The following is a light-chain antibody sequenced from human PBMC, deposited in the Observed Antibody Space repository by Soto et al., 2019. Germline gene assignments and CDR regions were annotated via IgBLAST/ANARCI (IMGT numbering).Light chain of an antibody. CDR1: QDISNY. CDR3: QQYDQMYT. Sequence: DIQMTQSPSSLSASVGDRVTITCQASQDISNYLNWYQQKPGKAPKLLIYDASNLETGVPSRFSGSGSGTDFTFTISSLQPEDIATYYCQQYDQMYTFGQGTKLEIK. J-gene: IGKJ2*01. CDR2: DAS. V-gene: IGKV1-33*01.